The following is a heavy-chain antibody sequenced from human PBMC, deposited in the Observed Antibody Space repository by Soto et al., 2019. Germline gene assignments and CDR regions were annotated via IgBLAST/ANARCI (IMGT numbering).Heavy chain of an antibody. CDR2: ISAYNGNT. D-gene: IGHD3-9*01. V-gene: IGHV1-18*01. CDR3: ARDYDILTGYDHFDD. CDR1: GYTFTSYG. Sequence: GASVKVSCKASGYTFTSYGISWVRQAPGQGLEWMGWISAYNGNTNYAQKLQGRVTMTTDTSTSTAYMELRSLRSDDTAVYYCARDYDILTGYDHFDDWGQGTLVTVSS. J-gene: IGHJ4*02.